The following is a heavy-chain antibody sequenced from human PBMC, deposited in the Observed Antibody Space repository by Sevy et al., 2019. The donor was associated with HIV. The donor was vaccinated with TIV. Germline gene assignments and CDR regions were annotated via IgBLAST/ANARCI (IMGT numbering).Heavy chain of an antibody. CDR1: GYTFTTYR. J-gene: IGHJ4*02. CDR3: ARAYCSGGRCYSLAY. V-gene: IGHV1-18*01. CDR2: ISPHNGDT. D-gene: IGHD2-15*01. Sequence: ASVKVSCKVSGYTFTTYRIFWVREAPGQGLESMGWISPHNGDTDYAQKFQGRVTLITVKSTSTAYMELRGLRPDETAVYFCARAYCSGGRCYSLAYWGQGTLVTVSS.